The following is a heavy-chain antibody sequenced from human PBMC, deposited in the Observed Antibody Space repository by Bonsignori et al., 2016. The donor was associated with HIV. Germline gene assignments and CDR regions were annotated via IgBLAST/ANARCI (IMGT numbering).Heavy chain of an antibody. CDR2: IYSGGSST. J-gene: IGHJ4*02. Sequence: GGSLRLSCAASGFTFSSYAMSWVRQAPGKGLEWVSVIYSGGSSTYYADSVKGRFTISRDNSKNTLYLQMNSLRAEDTAVYYCAKRAFYGDYESYFDYWGQGTLVTVSS. CDR1: GFTFSSYA. CDR3: AKRAFYGDYESYFDY. V-gene: IGHV3-23*03. D-gene: IGHD4-17*01.